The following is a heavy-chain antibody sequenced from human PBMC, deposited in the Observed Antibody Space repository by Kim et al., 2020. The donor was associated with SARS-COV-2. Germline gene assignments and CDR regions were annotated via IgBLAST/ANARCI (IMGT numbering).Heavy chain of an antibody. Sequence: GGSLRLSCAASGFSFSEAWMNWVRQAPGKGLEWVGQIKSKSDGATTDYAAPVKGRFTVSRDDSKNTLYLQMNSLKIEDTAVYYCTTNGRYSGTYVDYWGQGTLVTVSS. V-gene: IGHV3-15*01. CDR2: IKSKSDGATT. D-gene: IGHD1-26*01. J-gene: IGHJ4*02. CDR1: GFSFSEAW. CDR3: TTNGRYSGTYVDY.